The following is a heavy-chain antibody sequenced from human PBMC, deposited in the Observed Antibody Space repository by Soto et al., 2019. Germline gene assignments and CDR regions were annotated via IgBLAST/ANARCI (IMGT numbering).Heavy chain of an antibody. Sequence: SVKVSCKASGGTFSSYAISWVRQAPGQGLEWMGGIIPIFGTANYAQKFQGRVTITADESTSTAYMELSSLRSEDTAVYYCARVAYYDFWFFDPWGQGTLVTVSS. D-gene: IGHD3-3*01. J-gene: IGHJ5*02. V-gene: IGHV1-69*13. CDR2: IIPIFGTA. CDR1: GGTFSSYA. CDR3: ARVAYYDFWFFDP.